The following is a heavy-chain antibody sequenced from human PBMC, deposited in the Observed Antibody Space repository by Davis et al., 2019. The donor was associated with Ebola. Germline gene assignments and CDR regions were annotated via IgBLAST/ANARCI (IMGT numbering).Heavy chain of an antibody. CDR1: GYSFTSYC. J-gene: IGHJ4*02. CDR3: ARHNYYDSSGHDY. V-gene: IGHV5-10-1*01. CDR2: IDPSDSYT. D-gene: IGHD3-22*01. Sequence: GESLKISCKGSGYSFTSYCISWVRQIPGKGLEWMGRIDPSDSYTNYSPSFQGHVTISADKSISTAYLQWSSLKASDTAMYYCARHNYYDSSGHDYWGQGTLVTVSS.